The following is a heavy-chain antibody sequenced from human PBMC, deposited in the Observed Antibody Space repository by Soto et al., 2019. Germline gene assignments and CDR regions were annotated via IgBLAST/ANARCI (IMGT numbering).Heavy chain of an antibody. J-gene: IGHJ5*02. D-gene: IGHD1-1*01. CDR2: IYRSGSA. V-gene: IGHV4-4*02. CDR3: ATLRNAERQPPAGEKGTTFTFP. Sequence: QVQLQESGPGLVKPSGTLSLTCAVSGGSITSNNWWSWVRQPPGKGLEWIGEIYRSGSANYNPSHKGRSPIPEDEAKNYWPLKRISGPAAAAAVYYCATLRNAERQPPAGEKGTTFTFPWG. CDR1: GGSITSNNW.